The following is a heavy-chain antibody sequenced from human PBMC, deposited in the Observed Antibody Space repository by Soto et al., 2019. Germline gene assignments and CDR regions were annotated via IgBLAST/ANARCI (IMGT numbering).Heavy chain of an antibody. D-gene: IGHD3-22*01. V-gene: IGHV1-18*01. J-gene: IGHJ4*02. Sequence: QVQLVQSGAEVKKPVASVKVSCKASGYTFTSYGISWVRQAPGQGLEWMGWISAYNGNTNYAQKLQGRVTMTTDTSTSTAYMELRSLRSDDTAVYYCARNPTLVLLGYYFDYWGQGTLVTVSS. CDR1: GYTFTSYG. CDR3: ARNPTLVLLGYYFDY. CDR2: ISAYNGNT.